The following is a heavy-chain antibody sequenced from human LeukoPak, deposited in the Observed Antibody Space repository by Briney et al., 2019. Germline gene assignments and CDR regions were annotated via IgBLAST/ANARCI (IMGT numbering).Heavy chain of an antibody. V-gene: IGHV3-30-3*01. CDR1: GFTFSSYA. CDR2: ISYDGSNK. Sequence: QPGRSLRLSCAASGFTFSSYAMHWVRQAPGKGLEWVAVISYDGSNKYYADSVKGRFTISRDNSKNTLYLQMSSLRSEDTAVYYCARDYIADEYYFDYWDQGTLVTVSS. D-gene: IGHD6-13*01. CDR3: ARDYIADEYYFDY. J-gene: IGHJ4*02.